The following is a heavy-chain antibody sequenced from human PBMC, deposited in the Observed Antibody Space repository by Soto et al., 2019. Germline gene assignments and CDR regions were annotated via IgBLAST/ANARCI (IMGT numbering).Heavy chain of an antibody. CDR3: SRSFCRDAVRCNWFDP. V-gene: IGHV4-59*01. D-gene: IGHD2-8*01. CDR2: MNNIGRT. CDR1: GAFSSTYY. Sequence: QVQLQESGPGLVKPSETLSLTCTVSGAFSSTYYWSWIRQPPGKGLEWIGYMNNIGRTNYNPSLKSRVTISLDTSKNQFSLKLSSVIAADTAVYYCSRSFCRDAVRCNWFDPWGLGTLVTASS. J-gene: IGHJ5*02.